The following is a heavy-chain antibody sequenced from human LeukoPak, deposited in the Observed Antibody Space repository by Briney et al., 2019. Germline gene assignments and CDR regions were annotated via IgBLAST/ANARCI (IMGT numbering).Heavy chain of an antibody. D-gene: IGHD6-13*01. CDR3: ARKPRWNIAAAGSYYFDY. Sequence: PSETLSLTCTVSGGSISSGGYYWSWIRQPPGKGLEWIGYIYHSGSTYYNPSLKSRVTISVDRSKNQFSLKLSSVTAADTAVYYCARKPRWNIAAAGSYYFDYWSQGTLVTVSS. V-gene: IGHV4-30-2*01. J-gene: IGHJ4*02. CDR1: GGSISSGGYY. CDR2: IYHSGST.